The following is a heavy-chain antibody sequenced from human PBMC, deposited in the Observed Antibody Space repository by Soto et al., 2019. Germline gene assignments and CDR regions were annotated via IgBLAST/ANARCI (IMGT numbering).Heavy chain of an antibody. CDR3: ARAAFVIYYYRSPSAFVY. V-gene: IGHV4-59*01. Sequence: SETLSLTCTVSGGSMSSYYWSWIRQPPGKGLEWIGYIYYSGSTNYNPSLKSRVTISVDTSKNQFSLKLSSVTAADTAVYYCARAAFVIYYYRSPSAFVYSGQATLLTVSS. D-gene: IGHD3-10*01. CDR1: GGSMSSYY. CDR2: IYYSGST. J-gene: IGHJ4*02.